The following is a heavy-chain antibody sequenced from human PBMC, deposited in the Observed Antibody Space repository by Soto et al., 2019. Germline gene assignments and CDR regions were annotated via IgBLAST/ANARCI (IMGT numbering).Heavy chain of an antibody. CDR1: GGSISSGGYS. CDR2: IYHSGST. V-gene: IGHV4-30-2*01. CDR3: ARGPSTPPGTHWFDP. D-gene: IGHD2-2*01. Sequence: QLQLQESGSGLVKPSQTLSLTCAVSGGSISSGGYSWSWIRQPPGKGLEWIGYIYHSGSTYYNPSLKGRVTKAVDRPKNQFTLKLSSVTAADTAVYYCARGPSTPPGTHWFDPWGQGTLVTVSS. J-gene: IGHJ5*02.